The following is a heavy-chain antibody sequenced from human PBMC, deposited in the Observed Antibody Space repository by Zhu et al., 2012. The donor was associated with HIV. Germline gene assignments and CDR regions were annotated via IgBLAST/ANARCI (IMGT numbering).Heavy chain of an antibody. CDR2: IYYSGST. J-gene: IGHJ5*02. V-gene: IGHV4-59*01. CDR1: GGSISSYY. Sequence: QVQLQESGPGLVKPSETLSLTCTVSGGSISSYYWSWIRQPPGKGLEWIGCIYYSGSTNYNPSLKSRVTISVDTSKNQFSLKLSSVTAADTAVYYCARSDGYSYVGWFDPWGQGTLGHRLL. D-gene: IGHD5-18*01. CDR3: ARSDGYSYVGWFDP.